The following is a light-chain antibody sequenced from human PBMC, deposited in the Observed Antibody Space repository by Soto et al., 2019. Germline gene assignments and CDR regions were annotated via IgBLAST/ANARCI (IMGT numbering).Light chain of an antibody. Sequence: DVQMTQSPSTLSASVGDRVTITCRASQTISSWLAWYQQKPGKAPKLLIYDASSLESGVPSRFSGSGSGTEFPLTISSLQPADVATYYCQQYNSYPCTFGQGTKLEIK. CDR1: QTISSW. V-gene: IGKV1-5*01. CDR3: QQYNSYPCT. J-gene: IGKJ2*02. CDR2: DAS.